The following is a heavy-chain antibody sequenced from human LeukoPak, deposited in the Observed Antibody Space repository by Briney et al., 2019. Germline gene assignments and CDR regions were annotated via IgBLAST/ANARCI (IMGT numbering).Heavy chain of an antibody. V-gene: IGHV3-48*01. D-gene: IGHD3-3*01. Sequence: GGSLRLSCAASGFTFSSYSMNWVRQAPGKGLEWVSYISSSSSTIYYADSVKGRFTISRDNAKNSLYLQMNSLRAEDTAVYYCARGLRFLEWLHWFDPWGRGTLVTVSS. CDR3: ARGLRFLEWLHWFDP. J-gene: IGHJ5*02. CDR2: ISSSSSTI. CDR1: GFTFSSYS.